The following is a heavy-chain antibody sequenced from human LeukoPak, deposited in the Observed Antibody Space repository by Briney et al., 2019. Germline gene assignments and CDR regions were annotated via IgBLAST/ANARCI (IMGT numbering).Heavy chain of an antibody. V-gene: IGHV4-39*07. Sequence: SETLSLTCTVSGGSISNSDYSWGWIRQPPGKGLEWIGDINHSEYTNYNPSLRSRVTMSVDTSKNQFSLKLNSVTAADTAVYYCARGPVDYYDSSGYYFFDYWGQGTLVTVSS. D-gene: IGHD3-22*01. CDR3: ARGPVDYYDSSGYYFFDY. CDR1: GGSISNSDYS. J-gene: IGHJ4*02. CDR2: INHSEYT.